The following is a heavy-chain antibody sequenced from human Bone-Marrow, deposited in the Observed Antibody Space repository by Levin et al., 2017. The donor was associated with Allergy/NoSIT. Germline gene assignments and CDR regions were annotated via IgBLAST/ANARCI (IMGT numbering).Heavy chain of an antibody. V-gene: IGHV4-59*01. J-gene: IGHJ6*02. CDR3: AGYPSERYGGMDL. CDR2: VHYRGST. CDR1: GGSISEYY. D-gene: IGHD3-10*01. Sequence: ESLKISCTVSGGSISEYYWSWIRQPPGKGLEWIGYVHYRGSTSYNPSLKSRVTLSADTSRNQLFLKLNSATVADTAVYYCAGYPSERYGGMDLWGQGTTVTVSS.